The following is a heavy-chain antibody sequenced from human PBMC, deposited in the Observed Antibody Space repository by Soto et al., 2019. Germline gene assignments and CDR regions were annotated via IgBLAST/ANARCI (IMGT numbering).Heavy chain of an antibody. J-gene: IGHJ4*02. CDR2: INHSGST. V-gene: IGHV4-34*01. Sequence: SETLSLTCAVYGGSFSDYYWSWVRQPPGKGLEWIGEINHSGSTNYNPSLKSRVTISVDTSKNQLSLMLSSVTAADTAVYYCARARPIAAPGTGSDHWGQGTLVTVSS. CDR3: ARARPIAAPGTGSDH. D-gene: IGHD6-13*01. CDR1: GGSFSDYY.